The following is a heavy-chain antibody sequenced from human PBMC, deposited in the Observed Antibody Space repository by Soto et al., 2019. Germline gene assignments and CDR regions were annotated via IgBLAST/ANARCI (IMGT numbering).Heavy chain of an antibody. Sequence: GGSLRLSCAASGFTFSSYGMHWVRQAPGKGLEWVAVIWYDGSNKYYADSVKGRFTISRDNSKNTLYLQMNSLRAEDTAVYYCARGSSDDFWSGYFDYWGEGTLVTVSS. V-gene: IGHV3-33*01. CDR1: GFTFSSYG. D-gene: IGHD3-3*01. CDR3: ARGSSDDFWSGYFDY. CDR2: IWYDGSNK. J-gene: IGHJ4*02.